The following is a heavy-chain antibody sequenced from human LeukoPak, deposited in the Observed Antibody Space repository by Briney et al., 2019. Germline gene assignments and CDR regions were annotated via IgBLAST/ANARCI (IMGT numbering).Heavy chain of an antibody. CDR2: INSDGSDM. D-gene: IGHD6-19*01. J-gene: IGHJ4*02. V-gene: IGHV3-74*01. CDR1: GFTFNSYW. CDR3: ARFGELGSGRSD. Sequence: LPGGSLRLSCAASGFTFNSYWMHWVRQAPGKGLVWVSQINSDGSDMRYADSVKGRFTISRDNAKNTVYLQMNSLRVEDTAVYYCARFGELGSGRSDWGQGSLVTVSS.